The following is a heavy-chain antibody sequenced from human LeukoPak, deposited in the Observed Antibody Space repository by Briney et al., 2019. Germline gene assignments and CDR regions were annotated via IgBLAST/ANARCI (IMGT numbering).Heavy chain of an antibody. Sequence: ASVKVSCKASGYTFTGYYMHWVRQAPGQGLEWMGWINPNTGGTSYAQKFQGRITMTRDTSISTVYMELSSLRSEDTAVYYCARGGYYYDSKRNWFDPWGQGTLVTVSS. CDR3: ARGGYYYDSKRNWFDP. J-gene: IGHJ5*02. CDR1: GYTFTGYY. D-gene: IGHD3-22*01. V-gene: IGHV1-2*02. CDR2: INPNTGGT.